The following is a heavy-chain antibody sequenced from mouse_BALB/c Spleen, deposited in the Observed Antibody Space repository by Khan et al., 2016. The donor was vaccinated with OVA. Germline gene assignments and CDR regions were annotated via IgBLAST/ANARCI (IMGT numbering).Heavy chain of an antibody. V-gene: IGHV2-2*01. J-gene: IGHJ3*01. CDR1: GCSLSTYG. Sequence: QVQLKQSGPGLVQPSQSMSITCTVSGCSLSTYGIHWVRQSPGKGLEWLGVIWRGGGTDYNAAFISRLSIRKDNSKSEVFFKMDSLQTDDTAMYYCARNSYMYDFTCWGQWTLVTVSA. D-gene: IGHD2-14*01. CDR3: ARNSYMYDFTC. CDR2: IWRGGGT.